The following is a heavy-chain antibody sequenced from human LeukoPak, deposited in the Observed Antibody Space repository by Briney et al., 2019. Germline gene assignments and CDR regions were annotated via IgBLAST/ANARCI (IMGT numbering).Heavy chain of an antibody. J-gene: IGHJ4*02. CDR2: IYTGGNT. CDR1: GVSINSGRYY. CDR3: VSGSLFDY. Sequence: SETLSLACTVSGVSINSGRYYWRWVRQPAGKGLEWIGRIYTGGNTNYNPSIKIRVTISVDTSKNQFSLKLGSLTAADTAVYYCVSGSLFDYWGQGTLVTVSS. D-gene: IGHD1-26*01. V-gene: IGHV4-61*02.